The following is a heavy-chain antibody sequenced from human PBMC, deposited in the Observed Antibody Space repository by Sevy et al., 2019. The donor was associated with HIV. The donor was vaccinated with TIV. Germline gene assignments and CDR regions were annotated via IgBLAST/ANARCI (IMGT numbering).Heavy chain of an antibody. J-gene: IGHJ4*02. V-gene: IGHV4-39*02. Sequence: SETLSRTCSVSGDSITSSSYYWGWIRQPPGKGLEWFGFIYYRGNTYYNPSLKSRVTIFVDTSKNHFSLKLTSVTAADTAFYYCARRAYGSSHYFDYWGQGTLVTVSS. CDR2: IYYRGNT. CDR1: GDSITSSSYY. CDR3: ARRAYGSSHYFDY. D-gene: IGHD6-13*01.